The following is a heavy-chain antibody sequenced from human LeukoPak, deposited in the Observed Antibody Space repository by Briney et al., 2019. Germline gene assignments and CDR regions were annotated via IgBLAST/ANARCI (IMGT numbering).Heavy chain of an antibody. CDR2: INHSGST. D-gene: IGHD3-10*01. J-gene: IGHJ5*02. CDR3: AGRTGSRLPNWFDP. CDR1: GGSFSGYY. Sequence: PSETLSLTCAVSGGSFSGYYWNWIRQSPGHGLEWIGEINHSGSTHYNPSLKSRVTRSVDTSKNHLSLRWNAVPVADTAVYYLAGRTGSRLPNWFDPWGQGTLVTVSS. V-gene: IGHV4-34*01.